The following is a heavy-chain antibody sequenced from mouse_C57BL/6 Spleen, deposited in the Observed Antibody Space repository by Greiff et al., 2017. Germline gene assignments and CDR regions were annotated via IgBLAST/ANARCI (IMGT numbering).Heavy chain of an antibody. CDR1: GYTFTDYY. J-gene: IGHJ2*01. CDR2: IYPGSGNT. D-gene: IGHD1-2*01. Sequence: VLLVESGAEPVRPGASVKLSCKASGYTFTDYYINWVKQRPGQGLEWIARIYPGSGNTYYNEKFKGKATLTAEKSSSPAYMQLSSLTSEDSAVYFCAQGDYYGHFDYWGQGTTLTVSS. V-gene: IGHV1-76*01. CDR3: AQGDYYGHFDY.